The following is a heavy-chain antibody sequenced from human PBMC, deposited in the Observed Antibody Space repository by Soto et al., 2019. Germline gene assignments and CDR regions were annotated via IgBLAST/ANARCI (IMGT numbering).Heavy chain of an antibody. V-gene: IGHV1-18*01. CDR2: ISAYNGNT. Sequence: ASVKVSCKASGCTFTSYGISWVRQAPGQGLEWMGWISAYNGNTNYAQKLQGRVTMTTDTSTSTAYMELRSLRSDDTAVYYCARVRPQQLVGYYYYGMDVWGQGTTVTVSS. CDR3: ARVRPQQLVGYYYYGMDV. D-gene: IGHD6-13*01. J-gene: IGHJ6*02. CDR1: GCTFTSYG.